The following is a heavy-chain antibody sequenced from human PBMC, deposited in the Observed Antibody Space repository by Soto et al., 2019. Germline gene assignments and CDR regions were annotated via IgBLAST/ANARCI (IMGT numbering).Heavy chain of an antibody. CDR3: ARGRGPTSQYPGIAAAGPYYYYYMDV. V-gene: IGHV3-33*01. J-gene: IGHJ6*03. CDR2: IWYDGSNK. D-gene: IGHD6-13*01. CDR1: GFTFSSYG. Sequence: GGSLRLSCAASGFTFSSYGMHWVRQAPGKGLEWVAVIWYDGSNKYYADSVKGRFTISRDNSKNTLNLQMNSLRAEDTAVYYCARGRGPTSQYPGIAAAGPYYYYYMDVWGKGTTVTVSS.